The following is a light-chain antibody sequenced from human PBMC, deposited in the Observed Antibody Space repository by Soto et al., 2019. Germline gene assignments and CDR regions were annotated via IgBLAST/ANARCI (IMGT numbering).Light chain of an antibody. CDR2: GAS. CDR1: ESVSSN. J-gene: IGKJ2*01. Sequence: ETVMTQSPATLSVSPGERATLSCRASESVSSNLAWYQQKPGQAPRLLIHGASTRAADIPARFSGSGSGTEFNLTISSLQSEDFAVYYCQQYNNWPYTFGQGTKLEIK. V-gene: IGKV3-15*01. CDR3: QQYNNWPYT.